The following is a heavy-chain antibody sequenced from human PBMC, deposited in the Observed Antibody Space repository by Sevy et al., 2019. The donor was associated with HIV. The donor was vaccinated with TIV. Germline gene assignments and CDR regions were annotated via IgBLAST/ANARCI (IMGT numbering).Heavy chain of an antibody. Sequence: SQTLSLTCAISGDSVSSNSAAWNWIRQSPSRGLEWLGRTYYRSKCYNDYAVSVKSRITINPDTSKNQFSLQLNSVTPXDTAVYYCARDHPPVKNYHFWSGYYPLDYYYYMDVWGKGTTVTVSS. V-gene: IGHV6-1*01. J-gene: IGHJ6*03. CDR2: TYYRSKCYN. CDR1: GDSVSSNSAA. D-gene: IGHD3-3*01. CDR3: ARDHPPVKNYHFWSGYYPLDYYYYMDV.